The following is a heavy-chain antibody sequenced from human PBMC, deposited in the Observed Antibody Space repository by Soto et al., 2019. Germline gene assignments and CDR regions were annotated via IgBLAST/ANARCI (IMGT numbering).Heavy chain of an antibody. D-gene: IGHD3-16*02. V-gene: IGHV3-49*04. J-gene: IGHJ5*02. Sequence: PGGCMRLSCTASTFTLGDYAMNWVRQAPGKGLEWLGFIRSKAYGGTTEFAASVKGRISISRDDTRSIADLELHSLKADDTGVYFCARAGNRFRTPNWLDPWGQGTLVTVSS. CDR1: TFTLGDYA. CDR3: ARAGNRFRTPNWLDP. CDR2: IRSKAYGGTT.